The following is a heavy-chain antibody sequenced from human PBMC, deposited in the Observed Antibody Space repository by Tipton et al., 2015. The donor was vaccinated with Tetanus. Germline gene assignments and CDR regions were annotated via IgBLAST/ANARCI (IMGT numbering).Heavy chain of an antibody. V-gene: IGHV3-48*02. CDR3: ARRGEARANWFDS. CDR2: ISYSSTSI. CDR1: GFSFRDFG. J-gene: IGHJ5*01. D-gene: IGHD2-21*01. Sequence: QLVQSGGGLVKPGGSLRLSCAGSGFSFRDFGMNWVRQAPGKGLEWVSYISYSSTSIYYAASVKGRFAVSRDNAKNSLYLQMNTLRDDDTAVYYCARRGEARANWFDSWGQGTLVTVSS.